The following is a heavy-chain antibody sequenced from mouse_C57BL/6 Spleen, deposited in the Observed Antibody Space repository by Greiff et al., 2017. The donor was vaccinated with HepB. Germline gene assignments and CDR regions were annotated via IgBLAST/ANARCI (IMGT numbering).Heavy chain of an antibody. CDR2: IDPSDSYT. CDR1: GYTFTSYW. D-gene: IGHD1-1*01. J-gene: IGHJ3*01. CDR3: ANYYGSNFAY. V-gene: IGHV1-50*01. Sequence: VQLQQPGAELVKPGASVKLSCKASGYTFTSYWMQWVKQRPGQGLEWIGEIDPSDSYTNYNQKFKGKATLTVDTSSSTAYMQLSSLTSEDSAVYYCANYYGSNFAYWGQGTLVTVSA.